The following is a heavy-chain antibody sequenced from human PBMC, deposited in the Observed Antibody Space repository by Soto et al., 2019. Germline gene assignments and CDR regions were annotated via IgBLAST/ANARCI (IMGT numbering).Heavy chain of an antibody. CDR3: ANGDWNYYYGMDV. Sequence: GGSLRLSCAASGFTFSSYGMHWVRQAPGKGLEWVAVISYDGSNKYYADSVKGRFTISRDNSKNTLYLQMNSLRAEDTAVYYCANGDWNYYYGMDVWGQGTTVTVSS. V-gene: IGHV3-30*18. CDR2: ISYDGSNK. CDR1: GFTFSSYG. J-gene: IGHJ6*02. D-gene: IGHD3-10*01.